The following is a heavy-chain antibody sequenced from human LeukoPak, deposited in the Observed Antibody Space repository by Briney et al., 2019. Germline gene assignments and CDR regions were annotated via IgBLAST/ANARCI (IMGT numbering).Heavy chain of an antibody. CDR2: MNPNSGNT. V-gene: IGHV1-8*02. CDR3: ARESGIAGTDWFDP. D-gene: IGHD6-13*01. CDR1: GYIFTGYY. J-gene: IGHJ5*02. Sequence: ASVKVSCKASGYIFTGYYLFWVRQAPGQGLEWMGWMNPNSGNTGYAQKFQGRVTMTRNTSISTAYMELSSLRSEDTAVYYCARESGIAGTDWFDPWGQGTLVTVSS.